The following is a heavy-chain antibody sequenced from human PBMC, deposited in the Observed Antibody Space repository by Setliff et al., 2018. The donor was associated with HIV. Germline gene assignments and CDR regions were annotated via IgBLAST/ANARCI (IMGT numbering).Heavy chain of an antibody. CDR1: GGTFSSYA. CDR3: ARRRRSSDDSFDF. D-gene: IGHD1-26*01. V-gene: IGHV1-69*05. CDR2: IIPIFGTA. Sequence: ASVKVSCKASGGTFSSYAISWVRQAPGQGLEWMGGIIPIFGTANYAQKFHGRVSMTTDSSTSTGYMELTSLRSDDTAVYYCARRRRSSDDSFDFWGQGTLVTVSS. J-gene: IGHJ3*01.